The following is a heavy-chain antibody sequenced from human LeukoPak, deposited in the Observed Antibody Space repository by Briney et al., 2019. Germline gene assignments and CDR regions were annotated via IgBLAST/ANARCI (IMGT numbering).Heavy chain of an antibody. CDR1: GYTFTSYY. CDR3: ASSVRSPLGVAAAGFFDY. D-gene: IGHD6-13*01. J-gene: IGHJ4*02. CDR2: INPSGGST. Sequence: ASVKVSCKASGYTFTSYYMHWVRQAPGQGLEWMGIINPSGGSTSYAQKFQGRVTMTRDTSTSTVYMELSSLRSEDTAVYYCASSVRSPLGVAAAGFFDYWGQGTLVTVFS. V-gene: IGHV1-46*01.